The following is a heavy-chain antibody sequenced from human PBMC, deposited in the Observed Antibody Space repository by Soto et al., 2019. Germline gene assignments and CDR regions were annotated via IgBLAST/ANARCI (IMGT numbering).Heavy chain of an antibody. V-gene: IGHV4-30-4*01. D-gene: IGHD5-12*01. Sequence: PSETLSLTCTFSVGSISSGDYYWSWIRQPPGKGLEWIGYIYYSGSTYYNPSLKSRVTISVDTSKNQFSLKLSSVTAADTAVYYCASRYSGYDYSNYYYYGMDVWGQGTTVTVSS. CDR1: VGSISSGDYY. CDR3: ASRYSGYDYSNYYYYGMDV. CDR2: IYYSGST. J-gene: IGHJ6*02.